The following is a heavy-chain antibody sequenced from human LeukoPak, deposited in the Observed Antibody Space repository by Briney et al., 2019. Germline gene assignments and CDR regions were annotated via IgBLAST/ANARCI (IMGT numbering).Heavy chain of an antibody. J-gene: IGHJ4*02. D-gene: IGHD2-2*02. V-gene: IGHV3-74*01. CDR2: ISRDGSST. CDR3: ARDCSDTGCYNTAFDY. Sequence: GGSLRLSCAASGFTFSNNWMHWDRQAPGKGLVWVSRISRDGSSTSYADSVKGRFTISRDNAKNTLYLQMNTLRAEDTAVYYCARDCSDTGCYNTAFDYWGQGTLVTVSS. CDR1: GFTFSNNW.